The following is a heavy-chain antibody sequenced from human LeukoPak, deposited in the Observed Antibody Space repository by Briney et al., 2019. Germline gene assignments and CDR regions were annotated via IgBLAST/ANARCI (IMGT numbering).Heavy chain of an antibody. CDR1: GDSISSYY. CDR2: IYYSGST. CDR3: ARENNYFDY. Sequence: PSETLSLTCTVSGDSISSYYWTWIRQPPGKGLEWIGYIYYSGSTNYSPSLKSRVTISVDTSKNQFSLKLNSVTAADTAVCYCARENNYFDYWGQGTLVTVSS. V-gene: IGHV4-59*01. J-gene: IGHJ4*02.